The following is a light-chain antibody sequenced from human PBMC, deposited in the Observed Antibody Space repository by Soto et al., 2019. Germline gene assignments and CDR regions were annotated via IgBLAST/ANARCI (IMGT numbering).Light chain of an antibody. Sequence: DIQMTQSPSTLSASVGDIVTITCRASQSISSRLAWYQQKPGKAPKRLIYKASSLESGVPSRFSGSGSGTEFSLTISSLQPDDFATYYCQQYNSYWTFGQGNKVEIK. V-gene: IGKV1-5*03. CDR3: QQYNSYWT. J-gene: IGKJ1*01. CDR1: QSISSR. CDR2: KAS.